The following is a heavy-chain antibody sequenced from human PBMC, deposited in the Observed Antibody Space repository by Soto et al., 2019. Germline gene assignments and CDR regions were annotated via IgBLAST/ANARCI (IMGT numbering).Heavy chain of an antibody. CDR2: IRSKAYGGTT. J-gene: IGHJ4*02. Sequence: GGSLRLSCTASGFTFGDYAMSWFRQAPGKGLEWVGFIRSKAYGGTTEYAASVKGRFTISRDDSKSIAYLQMNSLKTEDTAVYYCTRDLVGATSGWVYWGQGTLVTVSS. V-gene: IGHV3-49*03. D-gene: IGHD1-26*01. CDR3: TRDLVGATSGWVY. CDR1: GFTFGDYA.